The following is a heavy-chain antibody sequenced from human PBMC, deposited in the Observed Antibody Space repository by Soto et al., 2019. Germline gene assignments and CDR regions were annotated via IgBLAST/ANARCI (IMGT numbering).Heavy chain of an antibody. CDR3: ARRDSYYGLDV. V-gene: IGHV1-69*13. CDR2: IIPILGAA. Sequence: SVKVSCKASGGTFSNYGISWVRQAPGQGLEWMGGIIPILGAANYAQKFQGRVTITADESTTTAYMELSSLRSEDTAVYFCARRDSYYGLDVWGQGTTVTVYS. CDR1: GGTFSNYG. J-gene: IGHJ6*02.